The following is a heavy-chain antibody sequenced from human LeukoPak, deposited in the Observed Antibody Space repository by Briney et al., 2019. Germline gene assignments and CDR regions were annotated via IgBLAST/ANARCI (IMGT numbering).Heavy chain of an antibody. CDR2: IYYSGST. CDR3: ASLALYDSSGGVQVDI. D-gene: IGHD3-22*01. Sequence: PSETLSLTCTVSGGSISSYYWSWIRQPPGKGLEWIGYIYYSGSTNYNPSLKSRVTISVDTSKNQFSLKLSSVTAADTAVYYCASLALYDSSGGVQVDIWGQGTMVTVSS. J-gene: IGHJ3*02. V-gene: IGHV4-59*01. CDR1: GGSISSYY.